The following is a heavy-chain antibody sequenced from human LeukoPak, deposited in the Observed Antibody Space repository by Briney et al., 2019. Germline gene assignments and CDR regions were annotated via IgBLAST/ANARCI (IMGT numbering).Heavy chain of an antibody. CDR2: IWYDGSNI. J-gene: IGHJ4*02. V-gene: IGHV3-33*01. D-gene: IGHD2-15*01. CDR3: ARDRGRGSSNNDY. Sequence: GRSLRLSCAASGFTFSSYGMHWVRQAPGKGLEWVAVIWYDGSNIYYADSVKGRFTISRDNSKNTLYLQMDSLRAEDTAVYYCARDRGRGSSNNDYWGQGILVTVSS. CDR1: GFTFSSYG.